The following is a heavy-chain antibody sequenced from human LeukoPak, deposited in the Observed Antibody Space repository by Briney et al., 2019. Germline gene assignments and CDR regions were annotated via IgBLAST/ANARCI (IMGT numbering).Heavy chain of an antibody. CDR1: GFTFDDYG. V-gene: IGHV3-20*04. CDR2: INWNGGST. CDR3: ASFPVVLLFDY. Sequence: GGSLRLSCAASGFTFDDYGMSWVRQAPGKGLEWVSGINWNGGSTGYADSVKGRFTISRDNSKNTLYLQMNSLRAEDTAVYYCASFPVVLLFDYWGQGTLVTVSS. J-gene: IGHJ4*02. D-gene: IGHD4/OR15-4a*01.